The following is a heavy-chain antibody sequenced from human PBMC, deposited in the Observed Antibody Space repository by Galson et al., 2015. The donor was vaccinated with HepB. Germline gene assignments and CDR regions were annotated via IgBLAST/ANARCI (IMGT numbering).Heavy chain of an antibody. Sequence: SLRLSCAASGFAFSSYGMHWVRQAPGKGLEWVAVISYDGSNKYYADSVKGRFTISRDNSKNTLYLQMNSLRAEDTAVYYCAKAAGIAVAGTTLVENYFDYWGQGTLVTVSS. CDR2: ISYDGSNK. J-gene: IGHJ4*02. D-gene: IGHD6-19*01. CDR3: AKAAGIAVAGTTLVENYFDY. CDR1: GFAFSSYG. V-gene: IGHV3-30*18.